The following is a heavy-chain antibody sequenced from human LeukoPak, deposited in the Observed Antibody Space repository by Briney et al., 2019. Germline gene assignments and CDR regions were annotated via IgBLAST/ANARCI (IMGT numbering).Heavy chain of an antibody. V-gene: IGHV3-23*01. D-gene: IGHD2/OR15-2a*01. CDR3: AKDQSRDYFRGADY. CDR1: GFTVSSNY. CDR2: IRGDGATK. J-gene: IGHJ4*02. Sequence: GSLRLSCAASGFTVSSNYMTWVRQAPGNGLEWVSAIRGDGATKFYADSVKGRFTVSRDNSKNTVYLQMNSLRAEDTAVYYCAKDQSRDYFRGADYWGQGALVTVSS.